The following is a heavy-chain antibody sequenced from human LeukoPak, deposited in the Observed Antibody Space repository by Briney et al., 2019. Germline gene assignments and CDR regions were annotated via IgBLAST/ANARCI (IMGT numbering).Heavy chain of an antibody. J-gene: IGHJ4*02. Sequence: GGSLRLSCAASGFTFSSYAMSLVRQAPGKGLEWVSAISGSGGSTYYADSVKGRFTISRDNSKNTLYLQMNSLRAEDTAVYYCAKGGQGCSSTSCFLPLDYWGQGTLVTVSS. V-gene: IGHV3-23*01. CDR3: AKGGQGCSSTSCFLPLDY. CDR1: GFTFSSYA. CDR2: ISGSGGST. D-gene: IGHD2-2*01.